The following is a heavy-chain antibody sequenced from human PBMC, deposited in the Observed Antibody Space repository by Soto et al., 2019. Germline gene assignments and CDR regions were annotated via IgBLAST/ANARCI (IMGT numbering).Heavy chain of an antibody. CDR3: ARDHYYDGSGSDDAFDI. J-gene: IGHJ3*02. CDR1: GGTFSSYA. Sequence: QVQLVQSGAEVKKPGSSVKVSCKASGGTFSSYAISWVRQAPGQGLEWMGGIIPIFGTANYAQKFQGRVTITADESPSTAYMELSSLRSEDTAVYYCARDHYYDGSGSDDAFDIWGQGTMVTVSS. CDR2: IIPIFGTA. V-gene: IGHV1-69*12. D-gene: IGHD3-22*01.